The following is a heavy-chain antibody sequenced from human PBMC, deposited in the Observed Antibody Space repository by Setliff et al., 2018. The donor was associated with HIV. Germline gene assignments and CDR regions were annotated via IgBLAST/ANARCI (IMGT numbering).Heavy chain of an antibody. Sequence: GESLKISCKGSGYRFTNYWIAWVRQMPGKGLEWMGIIYPGDSDTRYSPSFQGQVTISADKSISTAYLQWSSLKASDTAMYHCASYLYSSGWYRSPHYFDYWGQGTLVTVSS. V-gene: IGHV5-51*01. D-gene: IGHD6-19*01. J-gene: IGHJ4*02. CDR3: ASYLYSSGWYRSPHYFDY. CDR1: GYRFTNYW. CDR2: IYPGDSDT.